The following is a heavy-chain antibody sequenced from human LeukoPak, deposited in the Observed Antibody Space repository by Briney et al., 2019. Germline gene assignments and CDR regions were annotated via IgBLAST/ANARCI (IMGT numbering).Heavy chain of an antibody. CDR1: GYTFTSCG. D-gene: IGHD2-8*01. V-gene: IGHV1-18*01. CDR2: ISAYNGNT. Sequence: ASVKVSCKLSGYTFTSCGSSWVRRAPGQGLERMGWISAYNGNTNYAQKLQGRVTMTTDTSTSTAYMELRSLRSDDTAVYYCARDCTNGVCPFDYWGQGTLVTVSS. J-gene: IGHJ4*02. CDR3: ARDCTNGVCPFDY.